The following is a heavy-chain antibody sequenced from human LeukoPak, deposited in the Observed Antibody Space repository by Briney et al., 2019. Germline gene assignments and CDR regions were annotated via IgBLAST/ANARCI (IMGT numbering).Heavy chain of an antibody. J-gene: IGHJ4*02. D-gene: IGHD3-3*01. V-gene: IGHV4-39*07. CDR1: GGSISGTPYY. CDR2: IYYSGST. Sequence: SETLSLTCAISGGSISGTPYYWGWIRQPPGKGLEWIGSIYYSGSTYYHPSLKSRLTISVDTSNNQFSLKLSSVTAADTAVYYCARASTIFGHFAYWGRGTLVTVSS. CDR3: ARASTIFGHFAY.